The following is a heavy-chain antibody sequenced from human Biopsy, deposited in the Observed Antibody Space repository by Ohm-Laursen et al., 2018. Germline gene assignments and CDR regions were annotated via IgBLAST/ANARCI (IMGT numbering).Heavy chain of an antibody. Sequence: GSLRLSCAASGFTFSDYYMSWIRQAPGKGLEWLSYISGSGTTIFYADSVKGRFTVSRDNAKNSLYLQMNSLTVEDTAVYYCARDGAGSYHDYWGQGALVTVSS. CDR2: ISGSGTTI. CDR3: ARDGAGSYHDY. V-gene: IGHV3-11*01. CDR1: GFTFSDYY. D-gene: IGHD3-10*01. J-gene: IGHJ4*02.